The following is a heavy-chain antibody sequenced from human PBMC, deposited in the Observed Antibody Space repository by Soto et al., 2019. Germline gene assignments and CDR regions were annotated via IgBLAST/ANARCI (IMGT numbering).Heavy chain of an antibody. V-gene: IGHV1-18*01. D-gene: IGHD4-17*01. CDR1: GYTFTSYG. Sequence: ASVKLSCKDSGYTFTSYGISWVRQAPGQGLEWMGWISAYNGNTNYAQKLQGRVTMTTDTSTSTAYMELRGLRSDDTAVYYCQRGGGYGDYGDFNYWGQGTLVTVSS. J-gene: IGHJ4*02. CDR3: QRGGGYGDYGDFNY. CDR2: ISAYNGNT.